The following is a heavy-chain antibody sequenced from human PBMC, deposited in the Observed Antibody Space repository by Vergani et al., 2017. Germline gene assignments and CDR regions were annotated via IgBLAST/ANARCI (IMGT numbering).Heavy chain of an antibody. V-gene: IGHV3-30*18. J-gene: IGHJ4*02. CDR3: AKDSSYSTAWHHFDS. D-gene: IGHD4-11*01. CDR2: ISYDGDRR. CDR1: GFSFRGHG. Sequence: QVHLVESGGGVVQPGRSLTLSCVASGFSFRGHGMHWVRQAPGKGLEWVAMISYDGDRRDYGDFAKGRFTISRDSSKTVYLQMNSLRVEDTAMYYCAKDSSYSTAWHHFDSRGQGTLVTVSS.